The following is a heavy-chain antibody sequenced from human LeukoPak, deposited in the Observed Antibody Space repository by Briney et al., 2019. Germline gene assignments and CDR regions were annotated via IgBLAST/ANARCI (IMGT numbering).Heavy chain of an antibody. D-gene: IGHD3-22*01. CDR2: ISATGART. CDR3: AKASKYPYDQLDS. V-gene: IGHV3-23*01. Sequence: PGGSLRLSCAASGFTFSDYAMNWVRQAPGKGLEWVSPISATGARTFYADSVKGRFTISRDNSKNTLYLQMNSLRVEDTAIYYCAKASKYPYDQLDSWGQGTLVTVSS. CDR1: GFTFSDYA. J-gene: IGHJ4*02.